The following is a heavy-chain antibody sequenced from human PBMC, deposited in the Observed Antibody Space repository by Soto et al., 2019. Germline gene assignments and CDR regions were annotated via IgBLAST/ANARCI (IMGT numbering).Heavy chain of an antibody. D-gene: IGHD1-20*01. J-gene: IGHJ5*02. CDR3: ARELVSYNSNCFDP. CDR1: GGSVDSSY. CDR2: IFSSGTT. V-gene: IGHV4-4*07. Sequence: PSETLSLTCSDSGGSVDSSYWTWIRQPAGKGLEWIGRIFSSGTTNYNPSLKSRLTLSVDTSKNMISLKLISVTAADTATYYCARELVSYNSNCFDPWGRGTVVTVSS.